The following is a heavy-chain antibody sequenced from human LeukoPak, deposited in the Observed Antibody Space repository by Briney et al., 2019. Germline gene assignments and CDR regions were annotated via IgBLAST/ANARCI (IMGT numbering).Heavy chain of an antibody. CDR3: ARGLAAAGDFDY. V-gene: IGHV4-31*03. J-gene: IGHJ4*02. CDR1: GGSISSGGYY. Sequence: PSETLSLTCTVSGGSISSGGYYWSWTRQHPGKGLEWIGYIYYSGSTYYNPSLKSRVTISVDTSKNQFSLKLSSVTAADTAVYYCARGLAAAGDFDYWGQGTLVTVSS. D-gene: IGHD6-13*01. CDR2: IYYSGST.